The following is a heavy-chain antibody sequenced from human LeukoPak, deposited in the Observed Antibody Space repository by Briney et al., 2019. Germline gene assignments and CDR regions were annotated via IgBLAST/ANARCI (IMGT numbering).Heavy chain of an antibody. CDR1: GGSFSGYY. Sequence: PSETLSLTCAVYGGSFSGYYWGWIRQPPGKGLEWIGSIYYSGSTYYNPSLKSRVTISVDTSKNQFSLKLSSVTAADTAVNYCARLPYGSGSYRGGFDPWGQGTLVTVSS. V-gene: IGHV4-39*01. J-gene: IGHJ5*02. CDR2: IYYSGST. CDR3: ARLPYGSGSYRGGFDP. D-gene: IGHD3-10*01.